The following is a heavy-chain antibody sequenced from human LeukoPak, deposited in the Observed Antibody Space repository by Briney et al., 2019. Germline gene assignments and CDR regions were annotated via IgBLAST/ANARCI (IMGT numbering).Heavy chain of an antibody. CDR1: GFTFRSYE. Sequence: GESLRLSCAASGFTFRSYEMNWVRQAPGKGLEWVSQISGSGSTIHYAESVKGRFTISRDNAKNSLYLEMHSLRAEDTAVYYCARDTPWFDSWGQGTLVTVSA. CDR2: ISGSGSTI. V-gene: IGHV3-48*03. CDR3: ARDTPWFDS. J-gene: IGHJ5*01.